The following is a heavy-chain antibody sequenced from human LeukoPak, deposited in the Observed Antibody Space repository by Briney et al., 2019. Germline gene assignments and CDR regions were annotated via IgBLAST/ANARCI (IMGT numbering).Heavy chain of an antibody. D-gene: IGHD2-2*01. CDR2: IIPIFGTA. V-gene: IGHV1-69*01. J-gene: IGHJ6*03. CDR3: ARSFGIEVVRDYYYYYMDV. CDR1: GGTFSSYA. Sequence: GSSVKVSCKASGGTFSSYAISWVRQAPGQGLEWMGGIIPIFGTANYAQKFQGRVTITADESTSTAYMELSSLRSEDTAVYYCARSFGIEVVRDYYYYYMDVWGKGTTVTISS.